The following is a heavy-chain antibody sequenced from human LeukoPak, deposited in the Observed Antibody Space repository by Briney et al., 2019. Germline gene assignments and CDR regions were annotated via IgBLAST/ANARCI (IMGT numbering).Heavy chain of an antibody. V-gene: IGHV3-23*01. Sequence: GGSLRLSCAASGFTFSSYAMSWVRQAPGKGLEWVSAISGSGGSTYYADSVKGRFTISRDNSKNTLYLQMNSLRAEDTAVYYCAKDSPARGIAVAGNWYFDLWGRGTLVTVSS. D-gene: IGHD6-19*01. CDR2: ISGSGGST. J-gene: IGHJ2*01. CDR3: AKDSPARGIAVAGNWYFDL. CDR1: GFTFSSYA.